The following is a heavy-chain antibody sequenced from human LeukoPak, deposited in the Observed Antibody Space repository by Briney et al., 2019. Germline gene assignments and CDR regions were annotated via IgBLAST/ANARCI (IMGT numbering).Heavy chain of an antibody. CDR2: IDCNGNT. D-gene: IGHD2-21*02. J-gene: IGHJ4*02. CDR3: ARLAKCDGDCYSFDF. V-gene: IGHV4-59*11. CDR1: GDSISGHP. Sequence: PSETLSLTCAVSGDSISGHPWSWIRQPPGKGLDYIGFIDCNGNTNYNPSLKTRVTISVDTSTNQFSLNLNSVTAADTAVYYCARLAKCDGDCYSFDFWGQGLLVTVSS.